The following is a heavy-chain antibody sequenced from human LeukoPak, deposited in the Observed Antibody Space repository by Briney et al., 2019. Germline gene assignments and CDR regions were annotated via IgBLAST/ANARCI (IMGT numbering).Heavy chain of an antibody. D-gene: IGHD3-22*01. V-gene: IGHV3-30*14. CDR1: GFTFSSYA. J-gene: IGHJ6*02. CDR2: ISYDGSNK. Sequence: GGSLRLSCAASGFTFSSYAMHWVCQAPGKGLEWVAVISYDGSNKYYADSVKGRFTISRDNSKNTLYLQMNSLRAEDTAVYYCASSRYYYDSRGPDYSMDVWGQGTTVTVSS. CDR3: ASSRYYYDSRGPDYSMDV.